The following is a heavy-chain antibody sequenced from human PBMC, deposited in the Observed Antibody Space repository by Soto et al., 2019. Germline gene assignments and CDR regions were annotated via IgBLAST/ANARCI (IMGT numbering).Heavy chain of an antibody. V-gene: IGHV3-30-3*01. D-gene: IGHD1-7*01. CDR2: ISYDGSNK. Sequence: ESGGGVVQPGRSLRLSCAASGFTFSSYAMHWVRQAPGKGLEWVAVISYDGSNKYYADSVKGRFTISRDNSKNTLYLQMNSLRAEDTAVYYCARDLRHNWNYVSWFDPWGQGTLVTVSS. CDR3: ARDLRHNWNYVSWFDP. CDR1: GFTFSSYA. J-gene: IGHJ5*02.